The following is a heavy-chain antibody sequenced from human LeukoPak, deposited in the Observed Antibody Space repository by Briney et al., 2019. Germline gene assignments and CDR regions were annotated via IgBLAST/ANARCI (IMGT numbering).Heavy chain of an antibody. Sequence: ASVKVSCKASGYTFTSSYYIHWVRQAPGQGLEWMGWMNPYSGITGYTQKFQGRVTMTRDTSISTAYMELSSLTSEDTAVYFCARENVNRGSSWGYDYFGMDVWGQGTAVTVSS. CDR2: MNPYSGIT. J-gene: IGHJ6*02. CDR1: GYTFTSSYY. D-gene: IGHD6-13*01. CDR3: ARENVNRGSSWGYDYFGMDV. V-gene: IGHV1-8*01.